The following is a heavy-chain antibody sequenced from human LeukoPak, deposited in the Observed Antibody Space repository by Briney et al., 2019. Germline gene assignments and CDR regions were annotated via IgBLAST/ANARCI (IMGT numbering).Heavy chain of an antibody. D-gene: IGHD3-10*01. CDR3: AKPNDYYGSGSYYIDY. Sequence: PGGSLRLSCAASGFTFSSYAMSWVRQAPGKGLEWASAISGSGGSTYYADSVKGRFTISRDNSKNTLYLQMNSLRAEDTAVYYCAKPNDYYGSGSYYIDYWGQGTLVTVSS. CDR2: ISGSGGST. J-gene: IGHJ4*02. V-gene: IGHV3-23*01. CDR1: GFTFSSYA.